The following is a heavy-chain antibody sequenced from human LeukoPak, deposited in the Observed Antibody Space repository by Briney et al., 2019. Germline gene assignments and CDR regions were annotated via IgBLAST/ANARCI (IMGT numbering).Heavy chain of an antibody. Sequence: PGGSLRLSCAASGFTFSGYAMHWVRQAPGKGLEWVAVISYDGSNEYYADSVKGRFTTSRDNSKNTLYLQMNSLSVEDTAVYYCARVGYYASGPFSYFDYWGQGTLVTVSS. CDR1: GFTFSGYA. J-gene: IGHJ4*02. D-gene: IGHD3-10*01. CDR3: ARVGYYASGPFSYFDY. CDR2: ISYDGSNE. V-gene: IGHV3-30-3*01.